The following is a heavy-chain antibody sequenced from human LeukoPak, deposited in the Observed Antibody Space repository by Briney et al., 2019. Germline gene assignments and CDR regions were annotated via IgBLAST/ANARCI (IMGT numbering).Heavy chain of an antibody. CDR1: GGSISSSSYC. CDR2: INYSGRT. D-gene: IGHD2-2*01. CDR3: ARREDTSWYYFDF. J-gene: IGHJ4*02. Sequence: PSETLSLTCSVSGGSISSSSYCWGWIRQPPGKGLEWIGSINYSGRTDYNPSFKSRVTISIDTSKNQFSLKQRSVTAADTAVYYCARREDTSWYYFDFWGQGTQVTVSS. V-gene: IGHV4-39*01.